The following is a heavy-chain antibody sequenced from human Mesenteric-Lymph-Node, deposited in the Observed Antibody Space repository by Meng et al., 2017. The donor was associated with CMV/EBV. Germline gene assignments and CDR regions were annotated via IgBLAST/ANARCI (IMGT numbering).Heavy chain of an antibody. V-gene: IGHV3-30*02. CDR2: IRHDGSNK. D-gene: IGHD2-2*01. CDR1: GFTFSSYG. J-gene: IGHJ6*02. Sequence: GESLKISCAASGFTFSSYGMHWVRQAPGKGLEWVAFIRHDGSNKYYADSVKGRFTISRDNSKNTLYLQMNSLRAEDTAVYYCARSEHCSSTDCYPYYYGLDVWGQGTTVTVSS. CDR3: ARSEHCSSTDCYPYYYGLDV.